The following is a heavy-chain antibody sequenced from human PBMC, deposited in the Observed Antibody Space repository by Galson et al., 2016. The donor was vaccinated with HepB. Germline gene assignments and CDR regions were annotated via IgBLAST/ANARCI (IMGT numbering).Heavy chain of an antibody. D-gene: IGHD1-1*01. CDR2: ICSDGNEK. CDR3: ARDPGTICHGINYHFDL. Sequence: SLRLSCAASGFTFGNYVMHWVRQTPGMGLAWVAVICSDGNEKYYADSVQGRLTLSRDNSKSTLYLQMDSLRLEDTALYYCARDPGTICHGINYHFDLWGQGSLVTVSS. CDR1: GFTFGNYV. J-gene: IGHJ4*02. V-gene: IGHV3-30-3*01.